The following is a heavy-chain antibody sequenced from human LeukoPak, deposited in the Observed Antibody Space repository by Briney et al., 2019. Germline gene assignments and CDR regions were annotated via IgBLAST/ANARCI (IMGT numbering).Heavy chain of an antibody. Sequence: ASVKVSCKASGYTFTSYAIIWVRQAPGQGLEWMGWISGYNGNTKSSQSLQDRVIMTTDTSTRTAYMELRSLRPGDTAVYYCARVYLGIYYDGSPSPFDYWGQGTLVTVSS. CDR1: GYTFTSYA. J-gene: IGHJ4*02. V-gene: IGHV1-18*01. D-gene: IGHD3-22*01. CDR2: ISGYNGNT. CDR3: ARVYLGIYYDGSPSPFDY.